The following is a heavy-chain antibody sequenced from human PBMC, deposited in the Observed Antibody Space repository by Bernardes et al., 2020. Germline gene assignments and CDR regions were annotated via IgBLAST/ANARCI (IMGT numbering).Heavy chain of an antibody. D-gene: IGHD3-3*01. CDR3: TTDRFWSGYRPMDV. V-gene: IGHV3-15*07. CDR2: IKSKTDGGTT. J-gene: IGHJ6*03. Sequence: GGSLRLSCAASGFTFSNAWMNWVRQAPGKGLEWVGRIKSKTDGGTTDYAAPVKGRFTISRDDSKNTLYLQMNSLKTEDTAVYYCTTDRFWSGYRPMDVWGKGTTVTVSS. CDR1: GFTFSNAW.